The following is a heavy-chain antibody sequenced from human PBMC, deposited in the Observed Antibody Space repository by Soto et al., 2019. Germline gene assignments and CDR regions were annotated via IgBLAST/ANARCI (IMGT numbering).Heavy chain of an antibody. V-gene: IGHV3-21*01. D-gene: IGHD3-3*01. CDR2: ISSSSSYI. J-gene: IGHJ4*02. CDR3: ARGLVLPVLEWLSPLGY. CDR1: GFTFSSYS. Sequence: EVQLVESGGGLVKPGGSLRLSCAASGFTFSSYSMNWVRQAPGKGLEWVSSISSSSSYIYYADSVKGRFTISRDNAKNSLYLQMNSLRAEDTAVYYCARGLVLPVLEWLSPLGYWCQGTLVTVSS.